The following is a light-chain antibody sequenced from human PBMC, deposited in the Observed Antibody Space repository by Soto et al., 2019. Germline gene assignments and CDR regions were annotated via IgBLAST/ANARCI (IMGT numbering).Light chain of an antibody. CDR3: QQYGSSLFT. CDR2: GAS. J-gene: IGKJ3*01. V-gene: IGKV3-20*01. CDR1: QTVSSSY. Sequence: EIVLTQSPGTLSLFPGERATHSCRASQTVSSSYLAWYQQKPGQAPRLLIYGASSRATGIPDRFSGSGSGTDFTLTISRLEPEDFAVYYCQQYGSSLFTFGPGTKVDIK.